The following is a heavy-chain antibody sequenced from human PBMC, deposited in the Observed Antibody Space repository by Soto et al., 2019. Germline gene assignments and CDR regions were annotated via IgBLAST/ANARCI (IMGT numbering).Heavy chain of an antibody. V-gene: IGHV4-34*01. Sequence: LSLTCAVYGGSFSGYYWSWIRQPPGKGLEWIGEINHSGSTNYNPSLKSRVTISVDTSKNQFSLKLSSVTAADTAVYYCARDRIAVGHYYGMDVWGQGTTVTVSS. CDR2: INHSGST. D-gene: IGHD6-19*01. CDR3: ARDRIAVGHYYGMDV. J-gene: IGHJ6*02. CDR1: GGSFSGYY.